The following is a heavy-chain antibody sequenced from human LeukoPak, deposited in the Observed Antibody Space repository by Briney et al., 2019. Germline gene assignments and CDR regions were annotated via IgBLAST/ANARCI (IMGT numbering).Heavy chain of an antibody. CDR3: AKDGLQFSEWLPPLGY. D-gene: IGHD3-3*01. V-gene: IGHV3-23*01. J-gene: IGHJ4*02. CDR2: ISGNAGST. CDR1: GFTLTTYA. Sequence: GGSLRLSCSASGFTLTTYAMSWVRQAPGKGLEWVSLISGNAGSTYYADSVKGRFTISRDITKDTLYLQMNSLRAEDTAVYYCAKDGLQFSEWLPPLGYWGQGTLVTVSS.